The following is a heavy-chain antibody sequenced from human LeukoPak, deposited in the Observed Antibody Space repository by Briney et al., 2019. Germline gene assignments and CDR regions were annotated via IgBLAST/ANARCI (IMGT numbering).Heavy chain of an antibody. Sequence: GGSLRLSCAASGFTFSSYGMHWVRQAPGKGLEWVAVISYDGSNKYYADSVKGRFTISRDNSKNTLYLQMNSLRAEDTAVYYCARVGKTGTLDYWGQGTLVTVSS. D-gene: IGHD3-10*01. CDR2: ISYDGSNK. V-gene: IGHV3-30*03. J-gene: IGHJ4*02. CDR1: GFTFSSYG. CDR3: ARVGKTGTLDY.